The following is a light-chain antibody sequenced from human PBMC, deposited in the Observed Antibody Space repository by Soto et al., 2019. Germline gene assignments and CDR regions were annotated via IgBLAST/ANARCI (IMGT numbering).Light chain of an antibody. CDR2: AAS. CDR1: QGISSY. J-gene: IGKJ3*01. V-gene: IGKV1-27*01. Sequence: DIEMTQSPSSLSSSVGDRATITCRASQGISSYLSWYQQKPGNVPKILIYAASTLQSGVPSRFSGSRSGTDFTLTISSLQPEDFAIYYCQQYNSAPFTFGPGTKVDIK. CDR3: QQYNSAPFT.